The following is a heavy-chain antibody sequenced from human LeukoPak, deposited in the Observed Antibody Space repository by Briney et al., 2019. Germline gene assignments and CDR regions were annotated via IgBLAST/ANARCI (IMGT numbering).Heavy chain of an antibody. CDR3: ARVGVTVAGYYYYYMDV. Sequence: PGGSLRLSCAASGFTFSIFGMHWVRQAPGKGLEYVSTITSNGGSTYYANSVKGRFTISRDNAKNTLYLQMGSLRSEDRAVYYCARVGVTVAGYYYYYMDVWGEGTTVTASS. J-gene: IGHJ6*03. V-gene: IGHV3-64*01. CDR1: GFTFSIFG. D-gene: IGHD6-19*01. CDR2: ITSNGGST.